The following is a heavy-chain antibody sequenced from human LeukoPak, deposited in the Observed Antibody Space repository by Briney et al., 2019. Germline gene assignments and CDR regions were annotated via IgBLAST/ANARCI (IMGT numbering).Heavy chain of an antibody. J-gene: IGHJ4*02. CDR3: ARDNRLGIKPRTPRGIDY. D-gene: IGHD7-27*01. V-gene: IGHV4-61*08. CDR2: IYYSGST. Sequence: PSETLSLTCTVSGGSNSSGDYYWSWIRQPPGKGLEWIGYIYYSGSTNYNPSLKSRVTISVDTSKNQFSLKLSSVTAADTAVYYCARDNRLGIKPRTPRGIDYWGQGTLVTVSS. CDR1: GGSNSSGDYY.